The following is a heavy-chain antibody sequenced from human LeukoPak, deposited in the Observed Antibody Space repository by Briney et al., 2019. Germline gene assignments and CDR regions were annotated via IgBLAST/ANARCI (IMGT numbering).Heavy chain of an antibody. CDR3: ARGGVPYGDYYWFDP. CDR2: INHSGST. V-gene: IGHV4-34*01. J-gene: IGHJ5*02. Sequence: PSETLSLTCAVYGGSFSGYYWSWIRQPPGKGLEWIGEINHSGSTNYNPSLKSRVTISVDTAKNQFSLKLSSVTAADTAVYDCARGGVPYGDYYWFDPWGQGTLVTVSS. CDR1: GGSFSGYY. D-gene: IGHD4-17*01.